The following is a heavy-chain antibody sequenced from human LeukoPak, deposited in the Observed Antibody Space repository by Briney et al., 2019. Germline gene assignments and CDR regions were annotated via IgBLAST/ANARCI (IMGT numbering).Heavy chain of an antibody. CDR2: ISSNGSST. D-gene: IGHD2-2*02. V-gene: IGHV3-64*01. Sequence: PGGSLRLSCAASGFTFSSYAMHWVRQAPGKGLEYVSAISSNGSSTYYANSVKGRFTISRDNSKNTLYPQMGSLRAEDTAVYYCARSLPRYCSSTSCYTDYWGQGTLVTVSS. CDR3: ARSLPRYCSSTSCYTDY. J-gene: IGHJ4*02. CDR1: GFTFSSYA.